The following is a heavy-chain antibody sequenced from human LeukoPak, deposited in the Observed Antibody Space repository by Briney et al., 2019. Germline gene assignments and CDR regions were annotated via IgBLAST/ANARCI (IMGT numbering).Heavy chain of an antibody. D-gene: IGHD6-13*01. J-gene: IGHJ6*02. Sequence: SETLSLTCAVSGGSITNYYWSWIRQPPEQGLEWIGYIYYSGSTNYDPSLKSRVTISVDTSKNQFSLKLSSVTAADTAVYYCAREQRSSWPYYYYGMDVWGQGTTVTVSS. V-gene: IGHV4-59*01. CDR1: GGSITNYY. CDR2: IYYSGST. CDR3: AREQRSSWPYYYYGMDV.